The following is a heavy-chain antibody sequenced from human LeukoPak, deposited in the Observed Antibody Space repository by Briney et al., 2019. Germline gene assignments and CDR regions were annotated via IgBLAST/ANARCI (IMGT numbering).Heavy chain of an antibody. Sequence: PGGSLRLSCAASGFTFSSYWMHWVRQAPGKGLVWVSRINSDGCSTSYADSVKGRFTISRDNAKNTLYLQMNSLRAEDTAVYYCALNRGGSTRFDPWGQGTLVTVSS. J-gene: IGHJ5*02. CDR1: GFTFSSYW. D-gene: IGHD1/OR15-1a*01. V-gene: IGHV3-74*01. CDR3: ALNRGGSTRFDP. CDR2: INSDGCST.